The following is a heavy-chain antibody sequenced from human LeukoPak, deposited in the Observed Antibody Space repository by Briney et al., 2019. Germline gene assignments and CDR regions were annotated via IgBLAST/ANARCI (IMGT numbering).Heavy chain of an antibody. J-gene: IGHJ4*02. CDR1: GGSIIRYY. Sequence: SETLSLTCTVSGGSIIRYYWSWIRQPPGKGLEWIGYIYYSGSTNYDPSLKSRVTISVDTSKNQFSLKLSSVTAADTAMYYCARGYGSSWYGVDYWGQGTLVTVSS. CDR3: ARGYGSSWYGVDY. D-gene: IGHD6-13*01. V-gene: IGHV4-59*01. CDR2: IYYSGST.